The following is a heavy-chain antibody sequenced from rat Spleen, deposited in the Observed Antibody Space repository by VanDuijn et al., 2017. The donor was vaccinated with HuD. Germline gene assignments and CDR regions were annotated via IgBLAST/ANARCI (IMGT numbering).Heavy chain of an antibody. CDR3: ARQLGAGDYWYFDF. Sequence: EVQLVESGGGLVQPGRSLKLSCAASGFTFSDYNMAWVRQAPKKGLEWVATISLSGGSTNYRDSVKGRFTIPRDNAKSNLYLQMNRLGSEDTATYYCARQLGAGDYWYFDFWGPGTMVTVSS. CDR1: GFTFSDYN. V-gene: IGHV5-7*01. J-gene: IGHJ1*01. D-gene: IGHD5-1*01. CDR2: ISLSGGST.